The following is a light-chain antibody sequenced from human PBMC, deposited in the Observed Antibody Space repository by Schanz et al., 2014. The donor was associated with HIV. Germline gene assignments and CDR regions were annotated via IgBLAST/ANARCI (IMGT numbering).Light chain of an antibody. CDR1: SSNIGAGYD. J-gene: IGLJ2*01. CDR3: QSFDSTLNSVV. Sequence: QSVLTQPPSVSGAPGQRVTISCAGRSSNIGAGYDVHWYQQFPRTAPKLLIFANNNRPSGVPDRFSGSKSGTSASLAITGLRAEDEADYYCQSFDSTLNSVVFGGGTKLTV. CDR2: ANN. V-gene: IGLV1-40*01.